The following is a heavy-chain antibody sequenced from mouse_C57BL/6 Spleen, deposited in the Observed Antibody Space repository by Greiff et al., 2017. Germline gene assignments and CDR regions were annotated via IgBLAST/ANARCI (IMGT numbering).Heavy chain of an antibody. J-gene: IGHJ4*01. CDR3: AREGRDAMDY. V-gene: IGHV5-17*01. CDR1: GFTFSDYG. Sequence: EVKLMESGGGLVKPGGSLKLSCAASGFTFSDYGMHWVRQAPEKGLEWVAYISSGSSTIYYADTVKGRFTISRDNAKNTLFLQMTSLRSEDTAMYYCAREGRDAMDYWGQGTSVTVSS. CDR2: ISSGSSTI.